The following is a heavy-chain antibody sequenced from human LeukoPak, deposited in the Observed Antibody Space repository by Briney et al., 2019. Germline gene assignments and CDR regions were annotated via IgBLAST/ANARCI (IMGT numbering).Heavy chain of an antibody. CDR2: INHSGST. D-gene: IGHD1-20*01. V-gene: IGHV4-34*01. CDR3: ASLTGTTDYYYFYMDV. Sequence: PSETLSLTCAVYGGSFNDYYWSWIRQPPGKGLEWIGEINHSGSTNYNPSLKSRVTISVDTSKNQFYLKLSSVTAADTAVYYCASLTGTTDYYYFYMDVWGKGTPVTVSS. J-gene: IGHJ6*03. CDR1: GGSFNDYY.